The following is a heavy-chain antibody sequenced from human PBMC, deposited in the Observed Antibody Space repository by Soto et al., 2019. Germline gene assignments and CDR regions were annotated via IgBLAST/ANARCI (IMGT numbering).Heavy chain of an antibody. CDR1: GFTFSSYS. CDR3: ARDAVVSFGESNFDY. CDR2: ISSSSSYI. Sequence: PGGSLRLSCAASGFTFSSYSMDWVRQAPGKGLEWVSSISSSSSYIYYADSVKGRFTISRDNAKNSLYLQMNSLRAEDTAVYYCARDAVVSFGESNFDYWGQGTLGTVSS. V-gene: IGHV3-21*01. D-gene: IGHD3-10*01. J-gene: IGHJ4*02.